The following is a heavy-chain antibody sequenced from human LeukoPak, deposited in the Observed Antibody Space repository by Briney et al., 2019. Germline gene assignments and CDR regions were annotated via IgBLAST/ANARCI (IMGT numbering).Heavy chain of an antibody. D-gene: IGHD3-9*01. CDR3: AGRLLTGPIEALDY. V-gene: IGHV4-39*07. CDR2: IHYSGST. J-gene: IGHJ4*02. CDR1: GGSISSNSYY. Sequence: SETLSLTCTVSGGSISSNSYYWGWIRQPPGKGLEWIGSIHYSGSTNYNPSLKSRVTISVDTSKNQFSLKLSSVTAADTAVYYCAGRLLTGPIEALDYWGQGTLVTVSS.